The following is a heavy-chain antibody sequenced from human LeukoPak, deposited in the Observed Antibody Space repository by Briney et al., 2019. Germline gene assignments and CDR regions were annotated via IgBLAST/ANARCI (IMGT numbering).Heavy chain of an antibody. Sequence: GASVKVSCKASGYTFTSYYMHWVRQAPGQGLEWMGIINPSGGSTSYAQKFQGRVTMTTDTSTSTAYMELRSLRSDDTAVYYCARGPDYYGSGSYLWFDPWGQGTLVTVSS. V-gene: IGHV1-46*01. CDR2: INPSGGST. D-gene: IGHD3-10*01. CDR3: ARGPDYYGSGSYLWFDP. CDR1: GYTFTSYY. J-gene: IGHJ5*02.